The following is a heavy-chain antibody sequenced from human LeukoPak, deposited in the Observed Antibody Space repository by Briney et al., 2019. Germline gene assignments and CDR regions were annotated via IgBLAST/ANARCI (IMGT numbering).Heavy chain of an antibody. CDR1: GFTVSSNY. CDR2: IYSGGST. Sequence: GGSLRLSCAASGFTVSSNYMSWVRQAPGKGLEWVSVIYSGGSTYYADSVKGRFTISRDNSKNTLYLQMNSLRAEDTAVYYCAKAQQYQLLSGEHYFDYWGQGTLVTVSS. V-gene: IGHV3-66*01. J-gene: IGHJ4*02. CDR3: AKAQQYQLLSGEHYFDY. D-gene: IGHD2-2*01.